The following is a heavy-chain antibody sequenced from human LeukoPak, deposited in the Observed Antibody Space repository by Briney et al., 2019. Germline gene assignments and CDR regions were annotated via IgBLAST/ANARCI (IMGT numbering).Heavy chain of an antibody. D-gene: IGHD2-15*01. J-gene: IGHJ4*02. V-gene: IGHV3-23*01. CDR1: GFTFSNYA. Sequence: GGSLRLSCAASGFTFSNYAMSWVRQAPGKGLEWVSAISDSGGATNYADSAKGRFTTSRDNSKNTLYLQMNSLRAEDTAVYYCAKRSCSGGSCNFDYWGQGTLVTVSS. CDR2: ISDSGGAT. CDR3: AKRSCSGGSCNFDY.